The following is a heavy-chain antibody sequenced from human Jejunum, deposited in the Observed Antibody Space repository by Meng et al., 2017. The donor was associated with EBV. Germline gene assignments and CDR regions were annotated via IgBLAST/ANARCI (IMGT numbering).Heavy chain of an antibody. CDR1: EYIFTTYD. V-gene: IGHV1-3*01. D-gene: IGHD2-2*01. CDR3: ASGPSCSSGSCQEFDY. Sequence: QVPLVESGAGVKNPGASGRVSCQASEYIFTTYDLHWVRQAPGQRLEWMGWINGGATSTVYSQNFQGRLTIARDTSARTAFMELSSLTSEDTAVYYCASGPSCSSGSCQEFDYWGQGTLVTVSS. CDR2: INGGATST. J-gene: IGHJ4*02.